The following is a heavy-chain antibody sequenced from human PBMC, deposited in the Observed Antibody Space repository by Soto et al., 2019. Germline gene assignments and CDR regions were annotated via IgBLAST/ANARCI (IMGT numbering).Heavy chain of an antibody. J-gene: IGHJ4*02. CDR1: GFSFSNSD. V-gene: IGHV1-58*01. CDR3: MAEVHGGSAGTVH. Sequence: QVYLVQSGTEVKQPGTSVKVSCKASGFSFSNSDVHWVRQIGGQGLEWIGRVVVGASKVDYVQSLQERLTITSDTSTDTAQNELASLTSQGTGLFFFMAEVHGGSAGTVHWGRGTLVIVSS. D-gene: IGHD6-13*01. CDR2: VVVGASKV.